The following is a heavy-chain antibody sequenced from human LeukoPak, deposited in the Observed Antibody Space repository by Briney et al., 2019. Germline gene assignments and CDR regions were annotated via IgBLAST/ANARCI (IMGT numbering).Heavy chain of an antibody. D-gene: IGHD6-19*01. Sequence: ASVKVSCKASDSSVTSYAINWVRQAPGQGLEWLGWISAYNGNTNYAQKFQDRVTLTTDASTSTAYLELRSLTSDDTAVYYCARDPLSSTWSNYYHAMDVWGPGTTVTVSS. CDR1: DSSVTSYA. CDR3: ARDPLSSTWSNYYHAMDV. V-gene: IGHV1-18*01. CDR2: ISAYNGNT. J-gene: IGHJ6*02.